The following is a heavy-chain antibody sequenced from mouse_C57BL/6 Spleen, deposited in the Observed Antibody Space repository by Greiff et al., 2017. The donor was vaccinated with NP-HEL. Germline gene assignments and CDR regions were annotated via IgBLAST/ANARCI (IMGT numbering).Heavy chain of an antibody. CDR2: IDPSDSET. Sequence: VKLQQPGAELVRPGSSVKLSCKASGYTFTSYWMHWVKQRPIQGLEWIGNIDPSDSETHYNQKFKDKATLTVDKSSSTAYMQLSSLTSEDSAVYYCARGGAQPYYFDYWGQGTTLTVSS. V-gene: IGHV1-52*01. D-gene: IGHD3-2*02. CDR3: ARGGAQPYYFDY. J-gene: IGHJ2*01. CDR1: GYTFTSYW.